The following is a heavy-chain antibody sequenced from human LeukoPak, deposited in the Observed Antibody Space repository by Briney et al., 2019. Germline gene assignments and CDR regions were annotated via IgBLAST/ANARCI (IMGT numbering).Heavy chain of an antibody. V-gene: IGHV1-69*13. D-gene: IGHD4-23*01. CDR2: IIPIFGTA. CDR3: ARGWLAETMVVTPYNY. CDR1: GGSFSSYA. J-gene: IGHJ4*02. Sequence: SVKVSCKASGGSFSSYAINWVRQAPGQGLEWMGGIIPIFGTANYAQKFQDRVTITAVESMSTVYMELSSLRSEDTAVYYCARGWLAETMVVTPYNYWGQGTLVTVSS.